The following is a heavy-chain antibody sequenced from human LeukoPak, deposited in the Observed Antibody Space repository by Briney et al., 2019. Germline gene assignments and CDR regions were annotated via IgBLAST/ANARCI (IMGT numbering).Heavy chain of an antibody. J-gene: IGHJ4*02. CDR2: ISGSGGST. CDR3: AKDNDFWSGYSPLDY. D-gene: IGHD3-3*01. Sequence: LGGSLRLSCAASGFTFSSYATSWVRQAPGKGLEWVSAISGSGGSTYYADSVKGRFTISRDNSKNTLYLQMNSLRAEDTAVYYCAKDNDFWSGYSPLDYWGQGTLVTVSS. V-gene: IGHV3-23*01. CDR1: GFTFSSYA.